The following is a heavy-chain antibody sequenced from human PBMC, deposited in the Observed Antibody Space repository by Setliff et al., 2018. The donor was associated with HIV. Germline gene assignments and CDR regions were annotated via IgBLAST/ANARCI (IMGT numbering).Heavy chain of an antibody. V-gene: IGHV1-18*01. CDR1: GYTFTSYG. Sequence: ASVKVSCKASGYTFTSYGISWVRQAPGQGLEWMGWISAYNGNTNYAQKLQGRVTMTTDTSTSTAYMELRSLTSDDTAVYYCARGGYYSGSGMNYHYYGLDVWGQGTTVTVSS. CDR3: ARGGYYSGSGMNYHYYGLDV. J-gene: IGHJ6*02. CDR2: ISAYNGNT. D-gene: IGHD3-10*01.